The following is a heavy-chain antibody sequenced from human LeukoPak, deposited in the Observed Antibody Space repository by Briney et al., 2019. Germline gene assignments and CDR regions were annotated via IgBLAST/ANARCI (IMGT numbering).Heavy chain of an antibody. D-gene: IGHD4-23*01. J-gene: IGHJ3*02. CDR3: ARSGGHDAFDI. CDR2: TYYRSKWYN. V-gene: IGHV6-1*01. Sequence: SQTLSLTCAVSGDSVSSYSAAWSWIRQSPSRGLEWLGRTYYRSKWYNDYAVSVKSRITINPDTSKNQFSLQLTSVTPEDTAVYYCARSGGHDAFDIWGQGTMVTVSS. CDR1: GDSVSSYSAA.